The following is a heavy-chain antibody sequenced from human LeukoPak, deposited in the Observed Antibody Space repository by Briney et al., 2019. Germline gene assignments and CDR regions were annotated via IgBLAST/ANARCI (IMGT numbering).Heavy chain of an antibody. CDR2: INSDGSST. CDR1: GFTFSRYW. D-gene: IGHD2-15*01. V-gene: IGHV3-74*01. CDR3: ARVDCSGGSCYFDY. Sequence: GGSLRLSCAASGFTFSRYWMHWVRQTPGKGLVWVSRINSDGSSTRYADSVKGRFTISRYNAKNTLDLQMSSLRAEDTAVYYCARVDCSGGSCYFDYWGQGTLVTVSS. J-gene: IGHJ4*02.